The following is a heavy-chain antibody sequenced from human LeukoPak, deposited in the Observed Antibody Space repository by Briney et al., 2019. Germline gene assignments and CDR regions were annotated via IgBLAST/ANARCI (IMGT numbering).Heavy chain of an antibody. V-gene: IGHV3-23*01. D-gene: IGHD2-15*01. CDR1: GFTFSSYA. Sequence: PGGSLRLSCAASGFTFSSYAMSWVRQAPGKGLEWVSAISGSGGSTYYADSVKGRFTISRDNSKNTLYLQMNSLRAEDTAVYYCATGSGGSWSLDYWGQGTLVTVSS. CDR3: ATGSGGSWSLDY. J-gene: IGHJ4*02. CDR2: ISGSGGST.